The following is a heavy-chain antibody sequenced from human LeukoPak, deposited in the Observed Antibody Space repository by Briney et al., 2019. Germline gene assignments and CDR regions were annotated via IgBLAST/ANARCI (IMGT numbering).Heavy chain of an antibody. CDR2: IYYSGST. D-gene: IGHD3-22*01. J-gene: IGHJ5*02. CDR3: ARAIYYYDSSGYYYIWFDP. CDR1: GGSISSSSYY. Sequence: PSETLSLTCTVSGGSISSSSYYWGWIRQPPGKGLEWIGSIYYSGSTNYNPSLKSRVTISVDTSKNQFSLKLSSVTAADTAVYYCARAIYYYDSSGYYYIWFDPWGQGTLVTVSS. V-gene: IGHV4-39*07.